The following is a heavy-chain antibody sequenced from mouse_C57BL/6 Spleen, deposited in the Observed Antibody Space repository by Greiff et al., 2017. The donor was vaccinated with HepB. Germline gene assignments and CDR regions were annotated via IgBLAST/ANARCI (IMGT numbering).Heavy chain of an antibody. CDR1: GYAFSSSW. V-gene: IGHV1-82*01. D-gene: IGHD1-1*01. CDR2: IYPGDGDT. J-gene: IGHJ2*01. CDR3: ARRDYGSSDYFDY. Sequence: VKLQESGPELVKPGASVKISCKASGYAFSSSWMNWVKQRPGKGLEWIGRIYPGDGDTNYNGKFKGKATLTADKSSSTAYMQLSSLTSEDSAVYFCARRDYGSSDYFDYWGQGTTLTVSS.